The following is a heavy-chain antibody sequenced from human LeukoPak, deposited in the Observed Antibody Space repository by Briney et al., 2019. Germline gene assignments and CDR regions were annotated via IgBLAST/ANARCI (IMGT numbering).Heavy chain of an antibody. J-gene: IGHJ4*02. CDR3: AKDLKSSGWDNDY. CDR1: GFTFSSYA. D-gene: IGHD6-19*01. CDR2: ISSSGGST. V-gene: IGHV3-23*01. Sequence: PGGSLRLSCAASGFTFSSYAMSWVRQAPGKGLEWVSAISSSGGSTYYADSVKGRFTISRDNSRNTLYLQMNSLRAEDTAVYYCAKDLKSSGWDNDYWGQGTLVTVSS.